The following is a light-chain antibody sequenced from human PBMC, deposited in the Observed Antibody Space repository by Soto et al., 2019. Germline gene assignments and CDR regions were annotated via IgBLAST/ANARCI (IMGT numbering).Light chain of an antibody. CDR1: SPNIGSNY. Sequence: QSVLTQPPSASGTPGQRVAISCSGSSPNIGSNYVYWYQQLPGTAPKLLIYRDNQRPSGVPDRFSGSKSGTSASLAISGLRSEDEAEYHCATWDDSLSGYVVFGGGTQLTVL. CDR2: RDN. J-gene: IGLJ2*01. CDR3: ATWDDSLSGYVV. V-gene: IGLV1-47*01.